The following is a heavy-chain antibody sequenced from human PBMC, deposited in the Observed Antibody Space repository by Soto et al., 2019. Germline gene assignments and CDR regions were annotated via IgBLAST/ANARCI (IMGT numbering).Heavy chain of an antibody. CDR3: ATTQNDILDY. CDR1: GFTFSSYA. CDR2: ISGGGDFT. V-gene: IGHV3-23*01. J-gene: IGHJ4*02. Sequence: EVQLLESGGGLVQPGGSLRLSCAASGFTFSSYAMSWVRQAPGKGLEWVSVISGGGDFTFYADSVKGRFTISRDNSKNTLYLQMNSLRAEDTAVYYCATTQNDILDYWGQGTLVTVSS. D-gene: IGHD3-9*01.